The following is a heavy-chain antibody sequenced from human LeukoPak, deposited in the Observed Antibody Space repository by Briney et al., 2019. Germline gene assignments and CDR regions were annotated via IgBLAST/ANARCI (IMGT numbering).Heavy chain of an antibody. CDR3: ARFRITMVRGVRENWFDP. V-gene: IGHV1-46*01. J-gene: IGHJ5*02. CDR2: INPTGDTT. Sequence: ASVKVSCKAPGYTFTSHYMHWVRQAPGQGLEWTGVINPTGDTTRYAQKFQGRVTMTRDTSTSTVYMELSSLRSEDTAVYYCARFRITMVRGVRENWFDPWGQGTLVTVSS. D-gene: IGHD3-10*01. CDR1: GYTFTSHY.